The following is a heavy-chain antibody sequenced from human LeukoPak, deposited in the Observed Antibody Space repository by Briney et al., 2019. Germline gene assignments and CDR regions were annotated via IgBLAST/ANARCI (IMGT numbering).Heavy chain of an antibody. CDR3: ARDLYSSSWYVLDP. CDR2: INPNSGGT. CDR1: GYTFTGYY. Sequence: GASVKVSCKASGYTFTGYYMHWVRQAPGQGLEWMGWINPNSGGTNYAQKFQGRVTMTRDTSISTAYMELSRLRSGDTAVYYCARDLYSSSWYVLDPWGQGTLVTVSS. J-gene: IGHJ5*02. V-gene: IGHV1-2*02. D-gene: IGHD6-13*01.